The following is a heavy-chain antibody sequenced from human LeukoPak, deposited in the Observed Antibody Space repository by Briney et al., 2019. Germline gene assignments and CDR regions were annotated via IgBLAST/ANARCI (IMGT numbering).Heavy chain of an antibody. J-gene: IGHJ4*02. D-gene: IGHD3-10*01. V-gene: IGHV3-30*18. CDR3: AKDVRGRGLLWFGERGYFDY. Sequence: GGSLRLSCAASGFTFSSYGMHWVRQAPGKGLEWVAVISYDGSNKYYADSVKGRFTISRDNSKNTLYLQMNSLRAEDTAVYYCAKDVRGRGLLWFGERGYFDYWGQGTLVTVSS. CDR1: GFTFSSYG. CDR2: ISYDGSNK.